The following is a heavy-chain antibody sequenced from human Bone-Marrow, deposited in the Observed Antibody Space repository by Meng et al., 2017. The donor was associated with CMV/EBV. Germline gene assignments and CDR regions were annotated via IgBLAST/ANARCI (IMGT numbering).Heavy chain of an antibody. D-gene: IGHD6-6*01. CDR3: AKDIAARPKYFQH. CDR2: ISTGVTTI. V-gene: IGHV3-48*03. J-gene: IGHJ1*01. CDR1: GFTFSNYE. Sequence: GESLKISCAASGFTFSNYEMTWVRQAPGKGLEWVSYISTGVTTIYYADSVKGRFTISTDNAKNSLYLQMNSLRAEDTSLYYCAKDIAARPKYFQHWGQGTLVTVSS.